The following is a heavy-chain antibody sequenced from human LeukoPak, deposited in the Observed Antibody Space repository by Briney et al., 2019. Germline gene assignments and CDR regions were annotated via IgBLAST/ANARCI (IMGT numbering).Heavy chain of an antibody. CDR1: GFTVSSNY. CDR2: ISGSGGST. D-gene: IGHD3-10*01. J-gene: IGHJ4*02. V-gene: IGHV3-23*01. Sequence: GGSLRLSCAASGFTVSSNYMSWVRQAPGKGLEWVSAISGSGGSTYYADSVKGRFTISRDNSKNTLYLQMNSLRAEDTAVYYCAKDRDYGSGSYPYYFDYWGQGTLVTVSS. CDR3: AKDRDYGSGSYPYYFDY.